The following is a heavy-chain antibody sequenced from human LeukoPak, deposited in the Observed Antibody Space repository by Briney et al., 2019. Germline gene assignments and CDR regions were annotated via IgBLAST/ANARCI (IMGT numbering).Heavy chain of an antibody. CDR2: IIPIFGTA. J-gene: IGHJ3*02. V-gene: IGHV1-69*13. Sequence: SVKVSCKASGGTLSSYAISWVRQAPGQGLEWMGGIIPIFGTANYAQKFQGRVTITADESTSTAYMELSSLRSEDTAVYYCAREEREYCGGDCNDAFDIWGQGTMVTVSS. D-gene: IGHD2-21*02. CDR3: AREEREYCGGDCNDAFDI. CDR1: GGTLSSYA.